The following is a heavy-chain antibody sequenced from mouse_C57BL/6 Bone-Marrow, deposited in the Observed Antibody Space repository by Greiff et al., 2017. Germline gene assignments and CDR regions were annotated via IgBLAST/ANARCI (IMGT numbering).Heavy chain of an antibody. Sequence: EVQRVESGGGLVKPGGSLKLSCAASGFTFSDYGMHWVRQAPEKGLEWVAYISSGSSTIYYADTVKGRFTISRDNAKNTLFLQMTSLRSEDTAMYYCTSTVVAYWYFDVWGTATTVTVSS. CDR2: ISSGSSTI. D-gene: IGHD1-1*01. V-gene: IGHV5-17*01. J-gene: IGHJ1*03. CDR3: TSTVVAYWYFDV. CDR1: GFTFSDYG.